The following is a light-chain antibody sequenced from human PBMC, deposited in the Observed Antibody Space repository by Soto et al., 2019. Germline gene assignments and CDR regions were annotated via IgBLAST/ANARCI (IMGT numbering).Light chain of an antibody. Sequence: DIQMTQSPSILSASVGVRITITCRASQSISRWLAWYQQKPGKAPKLLIYDASSLESGGPFKLQGGGSGKDFTLTIRGLQPDDFATYYCQQYNHSSGLTFGGGTKGDIK. CDR1: QSISRW. J-gene: IGKJ4*01. CDR2: DAS. V-gene: IGKV1-5*01. CDR3: QQYNHSSGLT.